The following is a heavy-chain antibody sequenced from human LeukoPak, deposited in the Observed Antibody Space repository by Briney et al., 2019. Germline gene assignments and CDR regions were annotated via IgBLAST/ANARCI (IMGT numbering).Heavy chain of an antibody. CDR1: GGSFSGYY. J-gene: IGHJ6*03. V-gene: IGHV4-34*01. Sequence: PSETLSLTCAVYGGSFSGYYWSWIRQPPGKGLEWIGEINHSGSTNYNPSLKSRVTISVDTSKNQFSLKLSSVTAADTAVYYCARDLQYYYYYMDVWGEGTTVTVSS. CDR2: INHSGST. CDR3: ARDLQYYYYYMDV.